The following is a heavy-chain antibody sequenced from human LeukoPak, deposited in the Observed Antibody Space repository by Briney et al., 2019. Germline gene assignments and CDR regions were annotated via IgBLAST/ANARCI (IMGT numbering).Heavy chain of an antibody. D-gene: IGHD3-22*01. CDR1: GITLSNYA. CDR2: ISGSGGGT. V-gene: IGHV3-23*01. Sequence: PGGSLRLSCAGSGITLSNYAMSWVRQAPGKGLEWVAGISGSGGGTNYADSVKGRFTISRDNPKNTLYLQMNNLRADDTAVYFCAKRGVVIRVILVGFHKEAYYFDSWGQGALVTVSS. J-gene: IGHJ4*02. CDR3: AKRGVVIRVILVGFHKEAYYFDS.